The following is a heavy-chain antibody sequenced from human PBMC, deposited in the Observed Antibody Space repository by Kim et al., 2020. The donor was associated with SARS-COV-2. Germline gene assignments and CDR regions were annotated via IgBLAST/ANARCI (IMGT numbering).Heavy chain of an antibody. Sequence: ASVKVSCKASGYIFTDYYIHWVRQAPGQGLEWMGRLNPNTGGTNYAQKFQGRVTVTRDTSITTAYMELTSLRSDDTAVYYCARGTDYWGQGTLVTVSS. V-gene: IGHV1-2*06. CDR3: ARGTDY. CDR2: LNPNTGGT. J-gene: IGHJ4*02. CDR1: GYIFTDYY.